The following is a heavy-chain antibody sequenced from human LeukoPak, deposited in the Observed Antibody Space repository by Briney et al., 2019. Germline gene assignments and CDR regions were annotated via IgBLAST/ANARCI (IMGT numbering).Heavy chain of an antibody. Sequence: SETLSLICTVSGDSISRYFWSWIRQTPGKRLDWIGRIYDNGGGKYNPSLKSRVTISLDKSNNQFSLNLTSVTAADTAVYFCARGSPSSTIYYYMDVWGKGTTVTVSS. V-gene: IGHV4-4*07. CDR1: GDSISRYF. CDR2: IYDNGGG. CDR3: ARGSPSSTIYYYMDV. D-gene: IGHD5-24*01. J-gene: IGHJ6*03.